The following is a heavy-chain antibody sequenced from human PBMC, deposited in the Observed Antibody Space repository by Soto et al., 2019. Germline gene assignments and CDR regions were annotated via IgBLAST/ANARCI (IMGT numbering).Heavy chain of an antibody. CDR3: VKGVDYYDSSGYSPYYYYYGMDV. CDR2: ISSNGGST. CDR1: GFTFSSYA. Sequence: GVSLRLSCSASGFTFSSYAMHWVRQAPGKRLEYVSAISSNGGSTYYADSVKGRFTISRDNSKNTLYLQMSSLRAEDTAVYYCVKGVDYYDSSGYSPYYYYYGMDVWGQGTTVTVSS. J-gene: IGHJ6*02. D-gene: IGHD3-22*01. V-gene: IGHV3-64D*06.